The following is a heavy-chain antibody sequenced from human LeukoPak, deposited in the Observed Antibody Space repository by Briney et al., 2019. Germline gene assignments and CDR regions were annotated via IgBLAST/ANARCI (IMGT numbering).Heavy chain of an antibody. J-gene: IGHJ5*02. CDR2: IYYSGST. CDR3: ARGEYQLLCRWFDP. D-gene: IGHD2-2*01. CDR1: GGSISSYY. Sequence: PTETLSLTCTVSGGSISSYYWSWIRQPPGKGLEWIGYIYYSGSTNYNPSLKSRVTISVDTSKNQFSLKLSSVTAADTAVYYCARGEYQLLCRWFDPWGQGTLVTVSS. V-gene: IGHV4-59*01.